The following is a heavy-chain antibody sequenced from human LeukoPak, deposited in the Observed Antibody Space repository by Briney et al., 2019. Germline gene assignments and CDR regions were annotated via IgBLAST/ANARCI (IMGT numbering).Heavy chain of an antibody. CDR1: GFTFRNYW. V-gene: IGHV3-74*01. J-gene: IGHJ4*02. Sequence: GGSLRLSCAASGFTFRNYWMHWVRHAPGKGLAWVSHINSDGSSTDYADSVKGRFTISRDNAKNTLYLQMNSPRAEDTAVYFCTSVIDILTGFYNPYFDYWGQGTLVTVSS. CDR3: TSVIDILTGFYNPYFDY. CDR2: INSDGSST. D-gene: IGHD3-9*01.